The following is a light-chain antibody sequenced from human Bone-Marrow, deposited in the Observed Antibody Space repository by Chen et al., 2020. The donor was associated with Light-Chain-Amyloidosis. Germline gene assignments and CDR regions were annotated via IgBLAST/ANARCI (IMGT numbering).Light chain of an antibody. V-gene: IGKV3-11*01. CDR1: QSVASY. Sequence: EVVLTQSPGTLYLSQGESASLSCRASQSVASYFAWYQQKPGQNPRLRISDVSQRAPGVLPRFTGGAYGTDFTLTIDFLVPDAFAVYLCQQRHFWPWTFGQGTRIEI. CDR3: QQRHFWPWT. CDR2: DVS. J-gene: IGKJ1*01.